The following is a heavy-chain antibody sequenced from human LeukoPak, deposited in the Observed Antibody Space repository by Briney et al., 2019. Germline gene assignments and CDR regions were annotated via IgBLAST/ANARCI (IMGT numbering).Heavy chain of an antibody. D-gene: IGHD6-19*01. CDR2: INPNSGGT. CDR1: GYTFTGYY. V-gene: IGHV1-2*04. J-gene: IGHJ4*02. CDR3: VTGIYNGWYYFDS. Sequence: ASVKVSCKASGYTFTGYYIHWVRQAPGQGLEWMGWINPNSGGTNFAQKLQGWVTMTRDTSISTAYMELSRLRSDDTAVYYCVTGIYNGWYYFDSWGQGTLVTVSS.